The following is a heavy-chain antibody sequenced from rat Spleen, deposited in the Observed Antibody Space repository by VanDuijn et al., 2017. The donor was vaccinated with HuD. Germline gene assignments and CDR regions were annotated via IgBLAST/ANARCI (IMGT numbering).Heavy chain of an antibody. CDR1: GFTFSDYG. D-gene: IGHD1-10*01. CDR2: ITTGGDNT. Sequence: EVQLMESGGGFVQPGRSLKLSCEASGFTFSDYGVAWVRQAPTKGLEWVASITTGGDNTYYRDSVKGRFSISRDNAKSSLYLQMDSLRSGDTATYYCATNNYGFDYWGQGVMVTVSS. CDR3: ATNNYGFDY. V-gene: IGHV5S13*01. J-gene: IGHJ2*01.